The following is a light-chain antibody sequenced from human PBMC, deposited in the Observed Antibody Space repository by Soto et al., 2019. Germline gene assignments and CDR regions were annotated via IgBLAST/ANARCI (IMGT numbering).Light chain of an antibody. CDR3: QHYSSTLRIVT. CDR2: AAS. J-gene: IGKJ3*01. V-gene: IGKV1-39*01. Sequence: DIQMTQSPSSLSASVVYRVTITCXAIQDIRKNLNWYQQRPGKAPNLLIYAASSLQNGVPSRFSGSGSGTDFSLTINSLQPEDFATYYCQHYSSTLRIVTFGPGTKVAIK. CDR1: QDIRKN.